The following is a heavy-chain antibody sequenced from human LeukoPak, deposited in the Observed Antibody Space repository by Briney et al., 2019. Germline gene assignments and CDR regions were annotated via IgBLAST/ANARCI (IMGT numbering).Heavy chain of an antibody. CDR3: AKDRFVVVPAAQDFDY. CDR2: ISSSGGST. V-gene: IGHV3-23*01. D-gene: IGHD2-2*01. CDR1: GFTFSSYA. J-gene: IGHJ4*02. Sequence: GGSLRLSCAASGFTFSSYAMSWVRQAPGKGLEWVSAISSSGGSTYYADSVKGRFTTSRDNSKNTLYLQMNSLRAEDTAVYYCAKDRFVVVPAAQDFDYWGQGTLVTVSS.